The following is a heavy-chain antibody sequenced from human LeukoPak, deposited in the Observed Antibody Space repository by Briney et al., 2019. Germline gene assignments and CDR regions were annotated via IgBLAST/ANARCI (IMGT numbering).Heavy chain of an antibody. J-gene: IGHJ4*02. V-gene: IGHV3-74*01. CDR3: ARDGSYKFDY. CDR2: IKGDGTP. D-gene: IGHD1-26*01. Sequence: TGGSLRLSCAASGFTFSSYAMSWVRHTPGKGLVWVSRIKGDGTPIYADSVKGRFTISRDNARNTVYLEMNNLRAEDTALYYCARDGSYKFDYWGQGILVTVSS. CDR1: GFTFSSYA.